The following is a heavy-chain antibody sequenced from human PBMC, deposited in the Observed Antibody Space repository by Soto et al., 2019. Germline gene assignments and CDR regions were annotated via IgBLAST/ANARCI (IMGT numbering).Heavy chain of an antibody. Sequence: SETLSLTCTVSGGSISSYYWSWIRQPPGKGLEWIGYIYYSGSTNYNPSLKSRVTISVDTSKNQFSLKMSSVTAADTAVYYCARGYCSSTSCPPDFDYWGQGTRVTVS. CDR1: GGSISSYY. CDR2: IYYSGST. J-gene: IGHJ4*02. D-gene: IGHD2-2*01. V-gene: IGHV4-59*01. CDR3: ARGYCSSTSCPPDFDY.